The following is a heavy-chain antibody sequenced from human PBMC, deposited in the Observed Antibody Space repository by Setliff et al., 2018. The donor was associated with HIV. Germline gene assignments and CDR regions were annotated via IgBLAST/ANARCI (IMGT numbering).Heavy chain of an antibody. J-gene: IGHJ4*02. V-gene: IGHV3-48*01. CDR2: ISSSSSTI. Sequence: QTGGSLRLSCAASGFTFSSYSMNWVRQAPGKGLEWVSYISSSSSTIYYADSVKGRFTISRDNAKNSLYLQMNSLRAEDTAVYYCARSRAAGSDYWGQGTLVTVSS. CDR3: ARSRAAGSDY. D-gene: IGHD6-13*01. CDR1: GFTFSSYS.